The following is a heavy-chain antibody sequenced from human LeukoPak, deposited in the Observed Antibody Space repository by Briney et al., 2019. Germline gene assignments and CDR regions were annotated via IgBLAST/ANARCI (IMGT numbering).Heavy chain of an antibody. D-gene: IGHD2-21*02. CDR2: INTDGRST. Sequence: GGSLRLSCAASGFTFSSYWMHWVRQTPGKGLVWVSRINTDGRSTSYADSVKGRFTVSRDNAKSTLYLQMDSLSGEDTAVYFCARGDSHTFDMWGQGTMVTVSP. J-gene: IGHJ3*02. CDR3: ARGDSHTFDM. V-gene: IGHV3-74*01. CDR1: GFTFSSYW.